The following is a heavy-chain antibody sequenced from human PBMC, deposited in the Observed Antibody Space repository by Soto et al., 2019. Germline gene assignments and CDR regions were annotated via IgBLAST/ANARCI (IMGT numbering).Heavy chain of an antibody. CDR1: GFTFSSYG. J-gene: IGHJ6*03. D-gene: IGHD2-15*01. CDR2: IWYDGSNK. Sequence: QVQLVESGGGVVQPGRSLRLSCAASGFTFSSYGMHWVRQAPGKGLEWVAVIWYDGSNKYYADSVKGRFTISRDNSKNTLYLQMNSLRAEDTAVYYCARGYCSGGSCYYYYYYMDVWGKGTTVTVSS. CDR3: ARGYCSGGSCYYYYYYMDV. V-gene: IGHV3-33*01.